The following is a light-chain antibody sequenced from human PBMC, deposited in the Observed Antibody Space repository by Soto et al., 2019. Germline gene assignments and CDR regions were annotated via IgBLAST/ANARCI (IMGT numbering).Light chain of an antibody. Sequence: QAVVTQASSLTVSTGGTVTLTYSSRTGAVTNGHYPYWFQQKPGQAPRTLIYDTTNRHPWTPARFSGSLLGGKAALTLSGAQPEDEAEYYCLLSYNGPYVFGTGTNVTVL. J-gene: IGLJ1*01. CDR1: TGAVTNGHY. CDR3: LLSYNGPYV. CDR2: DTT. V-gene: IGLV7-46*01.